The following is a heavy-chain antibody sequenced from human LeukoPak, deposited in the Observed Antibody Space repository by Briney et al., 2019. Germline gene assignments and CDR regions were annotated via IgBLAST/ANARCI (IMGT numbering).Heavy chain of an antibody. CDR1: GGTFSSYA. CDR3: AGPYSSPLGGAFDI. D-gene: IGHD6-6*01. Sequence: SVKVSCKASGGTFSSYAISWVRQAPGQGLEWMGGIIPIFGTANYAQKFQGRVTITTDESASTAYMELSSLRSEDTAVYYCAGPYSSPLGGAFDIWGQGTMVTVSS. J-gene: IGHJ3*02. V-gene: IGHV1-69*05. CDR2: IIPIFGTA.